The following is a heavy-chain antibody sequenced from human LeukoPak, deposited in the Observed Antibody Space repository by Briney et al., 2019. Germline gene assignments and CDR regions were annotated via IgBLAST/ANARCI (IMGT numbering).Heavy chain of an antibody. J-gene: IGHJ6*03. D-gene: IGHD2-2*02. CDR2: INPNSGGT. Sequence: ASVKVSCKASGYTFTGYYMHWVRQAPGQGLEWMGWINPNSGGTNYAQKFQGRVTTTRDTSISTAYMELSRLRSDDTAVYYCARDQHIVVVPAAIGYYYYYMDVWGKGTTVTVSS. CDR3: ARDQHIVVVPAAIGYYYYYMDV. CDR1: GYTFTGYY. V-gene: IGHV1-2*02.